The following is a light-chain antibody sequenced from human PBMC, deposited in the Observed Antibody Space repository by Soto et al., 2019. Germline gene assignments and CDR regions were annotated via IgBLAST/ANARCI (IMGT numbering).Light chain of an antibody. CDR3: ATWDDSLLIYV. CDR1: SSDVGGYNY. V-gene: IGLV2-11*01. CDR2: DVN. Sequence: QSALTQPRSVSGSPGQSVTISCTGTSSDVGGYNYVSWYQHHPGKAPKLIIYDVNKWPSGVPDRFSGFKSGNTASLTISGLQSEDEADYYCATWDDSLLIYVFGTGTQLTVL. J-gene: IGLJ1*01.